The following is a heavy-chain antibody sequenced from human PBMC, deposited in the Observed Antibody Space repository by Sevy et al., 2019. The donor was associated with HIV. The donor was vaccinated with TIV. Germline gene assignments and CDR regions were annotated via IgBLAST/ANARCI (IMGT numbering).Heavy chain of an antibody. CDR2: VGPAGDP. CDR3: ARGGGYSDYGMDV. V-gene: IGHV3-13*05. Sequence: GGSLRLSCVASGFTFSSYDMHWVRQVTGKGLEWVSGVGPAGDPFYPGSVKGRFTISRENAKNSFYLQMNSLRAGDTAVYYWARGGGYSDYGMDVWGQGTTVTVSS. D-gene: IGHD5-12*01. J-gene: IGHJ6*02. CDR1: GFTFSSYD.